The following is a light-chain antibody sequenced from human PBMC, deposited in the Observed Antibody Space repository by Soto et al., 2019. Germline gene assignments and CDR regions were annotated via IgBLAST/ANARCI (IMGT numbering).Light chain of an antibody. V-gene: IGKV3-20*01. CDR2: GAS. CDR1: QSVNSRY. J-gene: IGKJ3*01. Sequence: EIVLTQSPGTLSWSPGDRATLSCRASQSVNSRYLAWYQQKPGQAPRLLIYGASTRATGIPDRFSGSGSGTDFTLTISRVEPEDFVVYYCQHYGSSPFTFGPGTKVDIK. CDR3: QHYGSSPFT.